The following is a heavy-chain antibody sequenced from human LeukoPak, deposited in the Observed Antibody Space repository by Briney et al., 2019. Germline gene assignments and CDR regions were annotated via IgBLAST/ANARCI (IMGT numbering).Heavy chain of an antibody. CDR1: GGSFSGYY. Sequence: PSETLSLTCAVYGGSFSGYYWSWIRQPPGKGLEWIGEINHSGSTNYNPSLKSRVTISVDTSKNQFSLKLSSVTAADTAVYYCARARDNYYYYGMDVWGQGTTVTVSS. CDR2: INHSGST. CDR3: ARARDNYYYYGMDV. J-gene: IGHJ6*02. V-gene: IGHV4-34*01. D-gene: IGHD3-9*01.